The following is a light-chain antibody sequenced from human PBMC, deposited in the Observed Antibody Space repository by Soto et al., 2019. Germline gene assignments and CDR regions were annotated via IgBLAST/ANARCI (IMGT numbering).Light chain of an antibody. Sequence: DIQMTQSPSSLSTSVGDRVSITCRASQSINRYLNWYQQRPGKAPKLLISGASTLQSGVPSRFSVSGSGTRFTLTITSLQPDDVETYCCQKSYSIPLTFGGGTKV. CDR2: GAS. J-gene: IGKJ4*01. CDR1: QSINRY. CDR3: QKSYSIPLT. V-gene: IGKV1-39*01.